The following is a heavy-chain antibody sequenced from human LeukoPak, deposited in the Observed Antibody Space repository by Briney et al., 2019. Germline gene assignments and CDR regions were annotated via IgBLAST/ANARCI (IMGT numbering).Heavy chain of an antibody. D-gene: IGHD2-8*01. CDR3: ARDMLGHYNWFDP. CDR1: GYTFTGYH. V-gene: IGHV1-2*02. Sequence: ASVKVSCKASGYTFTGYHMHWVRQAPGQGLEWMGWINPNSGGTNYAQKFQGRVTMTRDTSISTAYMELSRLRSDDTAVYYCARDMLGHYNWFDPWGQGTLVTVSS. CDR2: INPNSGGT. J-gene: IGHJ5*02.